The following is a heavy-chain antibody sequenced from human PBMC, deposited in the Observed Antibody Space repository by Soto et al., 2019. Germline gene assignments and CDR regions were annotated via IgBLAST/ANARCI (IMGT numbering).Heavy chain of an antibody. Sequence: GGSLRLSCAASGFTFSSYWMHWVRQAPGKGLVWVSRINSDGSSTSYADSVKGRFTISRDNAKNTLYLQMNSLRAEDTAVYYCARGPYYDFWSGYYSGNFDYWGQGTLVTVSS. J-gene: IGHJ4*02. V-gene: IGHV3-74*01. CDR1: GFTFSSYW. D-gene: IGHD3-3*01. CDR3: ARGPYYDFWSGYYSGNFDY. CDR2: INSDGSST.